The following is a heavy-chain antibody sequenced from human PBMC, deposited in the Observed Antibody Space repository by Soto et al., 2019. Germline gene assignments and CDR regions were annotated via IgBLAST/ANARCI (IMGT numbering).Heavy chain of an antibody. CDR3: ARTWLAGGTPADAFDI. J-gene: IGHJ3*02. Sequence: STYYNPSLKSRVTISVDTSNNQFSLRLNSVTAADTALYFCARTWLAGGTPADAFDIWGQGTMVTVSS. D-gene: IGHD2-15*01. CDR2: ST. V-gene: IGHV4-30-2*04.